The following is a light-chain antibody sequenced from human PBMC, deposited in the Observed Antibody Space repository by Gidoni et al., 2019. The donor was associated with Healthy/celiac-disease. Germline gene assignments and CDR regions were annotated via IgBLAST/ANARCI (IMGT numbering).Light chain of an antibody. CDR2: AAS. J-gene: IGKJ4*01. V-gene: IGKV1-39*01. CDR1: KSISSY. CDR3: QQSYSTPFT. Sequence: QMSQSPSSLSASVGDRVTITCRASKSISSYLNWYQQKPGKAPKLLIYAASSLQSGVPSRFSGSGSGTDFTLTISSLQPEDFANYYCQQSYSTPFTFGGGTKVEIK.